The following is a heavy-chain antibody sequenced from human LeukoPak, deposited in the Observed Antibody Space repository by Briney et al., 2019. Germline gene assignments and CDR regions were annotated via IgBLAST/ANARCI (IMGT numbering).Heavy chain of an antibody. Sequence: SQTLSLTCTVSGGSISSGGYYWSWIRQPPGKGLEWIGEINHSGSTNYNPSLKSRVTISVDTSKNQFSLKLSSVTAADTAVYYCARQVMLRSWSSYYYYYYMDVWGKGTTVTVSS. V-gene: IGHV4-39*01. CDR1: GGSISSGGYY. D-gene: IGHD6-13*01. CDR3: ARQVMLRSWSSYYYYYYMDV. CDR2: INHSGST. J-gene: IGHJ6*03.